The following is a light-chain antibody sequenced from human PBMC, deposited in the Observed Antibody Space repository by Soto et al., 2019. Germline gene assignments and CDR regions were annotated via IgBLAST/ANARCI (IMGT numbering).Light chain of an antibody. CDR2: SAS. Sequence: DIQLTHSPSSLSASVVDNVTLTCRASQGIHNYLAWYQQKPGKVPVLLIYSASTLKSGVPSRFSGRGAGADFTLTISSLQPDDFATYYCQQYNSYWTFGQGTKVDIK. V-gene: IGKV1-27*01. CDR1: QGIHNY. J-gene: IGKJ1*01. CDR3: QQYNSYWT.